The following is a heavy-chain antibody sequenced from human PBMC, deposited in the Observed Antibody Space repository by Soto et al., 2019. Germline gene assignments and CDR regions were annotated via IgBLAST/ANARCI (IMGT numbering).Heavy chain of an antibody. J-gene: IGHJ6*02. CDR3: ARGGYYDSSGSRNYHYYGMNV. Sequence: GASVKVSCKASGYTFSIYGINWVLQAPGQGLEWLGWISPYDGNTKYAQILQGRVSMTTDTSTKTAYMEVRSLRSDDTAVYYCARGGYYDSSGSRNYHYYGMNVWGQGTTVTVSS. D-gene: IGHD3-22*01. V-gene: IGHV1-18*01. CDR2: ISPYDGNT. CDR1: GYTFSIYG.